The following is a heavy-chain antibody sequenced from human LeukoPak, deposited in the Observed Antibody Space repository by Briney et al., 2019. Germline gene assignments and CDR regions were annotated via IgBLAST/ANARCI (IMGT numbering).Heavy chain of an antibody. CDR3: ARALIRPAITMVRGVIITDFDY. D-gene: IGHD3-10*01. CDR2: ISGYNGNT. Sequence: GASVKVSCKASGYTFTSYGISWVRQAPGQGLEWMGWISGYNGNTNYAQKLQGRVTMTTDTSTSTAYMELRSLRSDDTAVYYCARALIRPAITMVRGVIITDFDYWGQGTLVTVSS. V-gene: IGHV1-18*01. J-gene: IGHJ4*02. CDR1: GYTFTSYG.